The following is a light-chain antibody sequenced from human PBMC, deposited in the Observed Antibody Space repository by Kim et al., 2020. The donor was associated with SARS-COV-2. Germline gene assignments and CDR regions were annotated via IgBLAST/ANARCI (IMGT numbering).Light chain of an antibody. CDR1: QSINSN. CDR3: QQYDNWPPYT. J-gene: IGKJ2*01. Sequence: VSPGERAPLSCRASQSINSNLAWYQQHPGQAPRLLIYGASTRATDIPARFSGSGSGTEFTLIISSLQSEDIAVYYCQQYDNWPPYTFGQGTKLEI. V-gene: IGKV3-15*01. CDR2: GAS.